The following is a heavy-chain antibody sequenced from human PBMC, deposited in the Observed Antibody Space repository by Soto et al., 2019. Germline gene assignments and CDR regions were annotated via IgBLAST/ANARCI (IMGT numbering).Heavy chain of an antibody. CDR2: ISRSSSYT. V-gene: IGHV3-11*06. J-gene: IGHJ3*02. CDR3: ARDRRIAPQAFDI. CDR1: GFTFSDYY. D-gene: IGHD2-21*01. Sequence: QVQLVESGGGLVKAGGSLRLSCAASGFTFSDYYMSWIRQAPGKGLEWVAYISRSSSYTNYEDSVKGRFTISRDNAKNSLYLQMNSLRAEDTAVYYCARDRRIAPQAFDIWGQGTMVTVSS.